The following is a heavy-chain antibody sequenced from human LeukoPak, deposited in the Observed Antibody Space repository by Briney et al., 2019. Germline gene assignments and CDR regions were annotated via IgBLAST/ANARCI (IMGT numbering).Heavy chain of an antibody. J-gene: IGHJ4*02. D-gene: IGHD3-16*01. Sequence: PSETLSLTCTVYGGSFSGYYWSWIRQPPGKGLEWIGEINHSESTNYRPSIKSRVPISVGTSKIEFSLTLSSVTATATAVYYCATGISRLRYDYVWGSYRLFDYWGQGTLVTVSS. V-gene: IGHV4-34*01. CDR2: INHSEST. CDR1: GGSFSGYY. CDR3: ATGISRLRYDYVWGSYRLFDY.